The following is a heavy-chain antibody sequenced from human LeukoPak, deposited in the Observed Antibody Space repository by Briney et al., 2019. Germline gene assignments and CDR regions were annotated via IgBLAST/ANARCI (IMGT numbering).Heavy chain of an antibody. CDR3: ARAPQWLVNWFDP. CDR2: INHSGST. Sequence: KASETLSLTCAVYGGSFSGYYWSWIRQPPGKGLEWIGGINHSGSTNYNPSLKSRVTISVDTSKNQFSLKLSSVTAADTAVYYCARAPQWLVNWFDPWGQGTLVTVSS. V-gene: IGHV4-34*01. D-gene: IGHD6-19*01. J-gene: IGHJ5*02. CDR1: GGSFSGYY.